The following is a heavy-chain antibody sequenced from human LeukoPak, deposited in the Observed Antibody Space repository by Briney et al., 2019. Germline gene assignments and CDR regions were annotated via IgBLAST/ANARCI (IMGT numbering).Heavy chain of an antibody. Sequence: GGSLRLSCAASGFTISNLWMTWVRQAPGKGLECVANIKGDGSEKNYVDSVKGRFTISRDDAKNSLYLQMNSLRAEDTAVYYCVKQAGVYWGQGTLVTVSS. V-gene: IGHV3-7*01. CDR2: IKGDGSEK. CDR3: VKQAGVY. J-gene: IGHJ4*02. CDR1: GFTISNLW. D-gene: IGHD6-19*01.